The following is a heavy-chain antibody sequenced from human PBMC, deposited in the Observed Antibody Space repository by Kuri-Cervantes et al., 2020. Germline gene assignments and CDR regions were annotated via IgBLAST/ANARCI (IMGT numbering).Heavy chain of an antibody. Sequence: GESLKISCAASEFTFSTYEMNWVRQAPGKGLEWVSYISSSGSIKKYADSVRGRFTISRDNAKNSLHLQMNSLRAEDTAIYYCARINVEGFDHWGQGTLVTVSS. J-gene: IGHJ4*02. CDR1: EFTFSTYE. CDR2: ISSSGSIK. CDR3: ARINVEGFDH. V-gene: IGHV3-48*03. D-gene: IGHD3-16*01.